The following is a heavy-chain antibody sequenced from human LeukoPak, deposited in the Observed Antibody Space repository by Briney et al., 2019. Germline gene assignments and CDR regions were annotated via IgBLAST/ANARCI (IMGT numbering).Heavy chain of an antibody. Sequence: GSLRLSCAASGLTFNSYWMHWIRQSPGKGLEWIGEINHTGTTNYNPSLKGRFTISVDTSKNQFSLKLSSVTAADTAVYYCARGAADWNNYYYYIDVWGKGTTVTVSS. D-gene: IGHD1/OR15-1a*01. V-gene: IGHV4-34*01. CDR3: ARGAADWNNYYYYIDV. CDR2: INHTGTT. CDR1: GLTFNSYW. J-gene: IGHJ6*03.